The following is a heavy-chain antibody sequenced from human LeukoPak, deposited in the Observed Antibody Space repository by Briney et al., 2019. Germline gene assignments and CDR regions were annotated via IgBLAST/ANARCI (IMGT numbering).Heavy chain of an antibody. Sequence: GGSLRLSCAASGFTFSSYAMSWVRQAPGKGLEWVSAISGSGGSTYYAASAKGRFTIYRDNSKNTQYLQMNSLRAEDTAVYYCATSWGPDTSAFRWGRDGMDVWGQGTTVIVS. CDR1: GFTFSSYA. CDR3: ATSWGPDTSAFRWGRDGMDV. D-gene: IGHD3-16*01. V-gene: IGHV3-23*01. J-gene: IGHJ6*02. CDR2: ISGSGGST.